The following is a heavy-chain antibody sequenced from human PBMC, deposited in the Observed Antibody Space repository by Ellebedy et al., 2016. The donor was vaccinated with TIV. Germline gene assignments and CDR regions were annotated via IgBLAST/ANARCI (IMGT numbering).Heavy chain of an antibody. CDR1: GYRFTSYG. J-gene: IGHJ4*02. Sequence: ASVKVSCXASGYRFTSYGISWVRQAPGQGLEWVGWVSTYSGNTQVAQRFQGRVTMTIDAATSTAYMELRGLKPDDGAVFFCARGRGEHFYWGQGTLVTVSS. V-gene: IGHV1-18*01. CDR2: VSTYSGNT. D-gene: IGHD4-17*01. CDR3: ARGRGEHFY.